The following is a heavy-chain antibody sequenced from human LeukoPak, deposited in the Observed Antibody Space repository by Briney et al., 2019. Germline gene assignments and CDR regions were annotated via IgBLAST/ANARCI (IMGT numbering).Heavy chain of an antibody. J-gene: IGHJ3*02. CDR1: GGSFSGYY. Sequence: PSETLSLTCAVYGGSFSGYYWTWIRQPPGKGLEWIGEINHSGSTNYNPSLKSRVTISADTSRNHFSLNLSSVTAADTAVYYCARWSSGYYDAFDIWGQGTMVTVSS. CDR3: ARWSSGYYDAFDI. V-gene: IGHV4-34*01. CDR2: INHSGST. D-gene: IGHD3-22*01.